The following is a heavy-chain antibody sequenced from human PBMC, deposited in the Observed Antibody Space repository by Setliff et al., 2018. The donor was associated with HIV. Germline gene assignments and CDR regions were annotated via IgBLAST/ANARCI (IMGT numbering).Heavy chain of an antibody. CDR2: ISHDGRNE. D-gene: IGHD6-19*01. J-gene: IGHJ6*02. CDR3: AKALYKHSSGWDYYGLDV. Sequence: GGSLRLSCGGSGFTFKSYGMNWVRQAPGKGLEWVALISHDGRNEYYADSVKGRFTISRDNSNNMLYLQMNILRVEDTALYYCAKALYKHSSGWDYYGLDVWGQGTTVTVSS. V-gene: IGHV3-30*18. CDR1: GFTFKSYG.